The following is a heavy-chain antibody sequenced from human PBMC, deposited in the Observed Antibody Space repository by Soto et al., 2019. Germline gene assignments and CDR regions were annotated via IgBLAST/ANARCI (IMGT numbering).Heavy chain of an antibody. CDR1: GFTFSSYA. J-gene: IGHJ6*02. CDR2: ISGSGGST. Sequence: PGGSLRLSCAASGFTFSSYAMSWVRQAPGKGLEWVSAISGSGGSTYYADSVKGRFTISRDNSKNTLYLQMNSLRAEDTAVYYCAKDQGDCSSTSCYPPWYYGMDVWGQGTTVTVSS. D-gene: IGHD2-2*01. V-gene: IGHV3-23*01. CDR3: AKDQGDCSSTSCYPPWYYGMDV.